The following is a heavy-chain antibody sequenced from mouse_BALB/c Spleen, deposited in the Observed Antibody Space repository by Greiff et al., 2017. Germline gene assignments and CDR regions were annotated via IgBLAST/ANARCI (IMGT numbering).Heavy chain of an antibody. Sequence: EVMLVESGGGLVKPGGSLKLSCAASGFAFSSYDMSWVRQTPEKRLEWVAYISSGGGSTYYPDTVKGRFTISRDNAKNTLYLQMSSLKSEDTAMYYCARGYYFDYWGQGTTLTVSS. CDR2: ISSGGGST. V-gene: IGHV5-12-1*01. CDR1: GFAFSSYD. CDR3: ARGYYFDY. J-gene: IGHJ2*01.